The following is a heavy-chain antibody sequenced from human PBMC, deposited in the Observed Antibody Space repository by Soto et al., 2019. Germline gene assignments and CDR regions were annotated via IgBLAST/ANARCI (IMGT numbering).Heavy chain of an antibody. Sequence: SETLSLTYAVSSGSISSNNWWGWVRQPPGKGLEWMGEIYHSGNTIYNPSLKSRLTISVDKSKNQFFLRLSSVTAAETAVYYCFLVLRPQQGSILFWGPG. D-gene: IGHD3-22*01. V-gene: IGHV4-4*02. CDR2: IYHSGNT. J-gene: IGHJ3*01. CDR3: FLVLRPQQGSILF. CDR1: SGSISSNNW.